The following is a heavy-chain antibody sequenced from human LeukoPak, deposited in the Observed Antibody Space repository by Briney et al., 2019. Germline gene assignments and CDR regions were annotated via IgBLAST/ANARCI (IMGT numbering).Heavy chain of an antibody. CDR3: ASHYGP. Sequence: SETLSLTCTISGGSISGSSYYWGWIRQPPGKGLEWIGSIYYSGSTYYNPSLKSRVTISVDTSKNQFSLKLNSVTATDTAVYYCASHYGPWGQGTLVTVSS. CDR1: GGSISGSSYY. D-gene: IGHD3-10*01. CDR2: IYYSGST. J-gene: IGHJ4*02. V-gene: IGHV4-39*01.